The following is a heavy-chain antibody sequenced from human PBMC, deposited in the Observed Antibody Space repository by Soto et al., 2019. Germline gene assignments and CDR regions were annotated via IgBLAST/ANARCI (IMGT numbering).Heavy chain of an antibody. D-gene: IGHD5-12*01. V-gene: IGHV1-69*13. Sequence: GASVKVSCKASGGTFSSYAISWVRQAPGQGLEWMGGIIPIFGTANYAQKFQGRVTITADESTSTAYMELSSLRSEDTAVYYCARDRGLVEMATISDCWGKQTLVTSSS. CDR2: IIPIFGTA. J-gene: IGHJ4*02. CDR3: ARDRGLVEMATISDC. CDR1: GGTFSSYA.